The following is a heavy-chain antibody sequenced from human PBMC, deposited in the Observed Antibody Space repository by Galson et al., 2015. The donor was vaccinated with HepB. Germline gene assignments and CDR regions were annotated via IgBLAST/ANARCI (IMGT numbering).Heavy chain of an antibody. CDR1: GFTFSGYA. D-gene: IGHD5-12*01. Sequence: LRLSCAASGFTFSGYAMSWVRQAPGKGLEWVSAISGSGGSTYYADSVKGRFTISRDNSKSTLYLQMNSLRAEDTAVYYCAKCGAGSGCDAFGIWGQGTMVTVSS. J-gene: IGHJ3*02. V-gene: IGHV3-23*01. CDR2: ISGSGGST. CDR3: AKCGAGSGCDAFGI.